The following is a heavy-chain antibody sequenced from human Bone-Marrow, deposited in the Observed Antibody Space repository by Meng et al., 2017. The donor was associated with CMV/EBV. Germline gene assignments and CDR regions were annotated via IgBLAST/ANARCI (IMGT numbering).Heavy chain of an antibody. V-gene: IGHV1-46*01. D-gene: IGHD3-3*01. CDR3: ARDLTIFGVVTRTDY. CDR1: GYTFTGYY. Sequence: ASVKVSCKASGYTFTGYYMHWVRQAPGQGLEWMGIINPSGGSTSYAQKFQGRVTMTRDTSTSTVYMELSSLRSEDTAVYYCARDLTIFGVVTRTDYWGQGTLVTVSS. CDR2: INPSGGST. J-gene: IGHJ4*02.